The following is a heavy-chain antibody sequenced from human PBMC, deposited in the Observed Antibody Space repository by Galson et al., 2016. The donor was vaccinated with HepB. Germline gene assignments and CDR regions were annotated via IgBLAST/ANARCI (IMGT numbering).Heavy chain of an antibody. D-gene: IGHD4-23*01. V-gene: IGHV3-74*01. J-gene: IGHJ5*02. Sequence: SLRLSCAASGFAFSSHWMHWVRQDLGKGLVWASRINSDGTISNYADSVKGRFTISRDNAKNTLYLQMNSLRAEDTAVYFCVRDHSVVPTTAYNWFDPWGRGTLGAGSS. CDR2: INSDGTIS. CDR1: GFAFSSHW. CDR3: VRDHSVVPTTAYNWFDP.